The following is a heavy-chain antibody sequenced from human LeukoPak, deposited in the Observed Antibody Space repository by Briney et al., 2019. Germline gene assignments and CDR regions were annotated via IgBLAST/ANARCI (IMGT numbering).Heavy chain of an antibody. CDR3: ARVCIAVACLYYFDY. Sequence: RPGGSLRLSCAASGFTFDDYGMSWVRQAPGKGLEWVSGINWNGGSTGYADSVKGRFTISRDNAKNSLYLQMNSLRAEDTAVYYCARVCIAVACLYYFDYWGQGTLVTVSS. V-gene: IGHV3-20*04. CDR2: INWNGGST. D-gene: IGHD6-19*01. CDR1: GFTFDDYG. J-gene: IGHJ4*02.